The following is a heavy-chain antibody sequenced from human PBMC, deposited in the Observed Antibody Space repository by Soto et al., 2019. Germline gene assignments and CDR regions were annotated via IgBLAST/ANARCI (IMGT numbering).Heavy chain of an antibody. Sequence: GASVKVSCKASGGTFSSYAISWVRQAPLQVLEWMVGIIPIFGTANYAQKFQGRVTITADESTSTAYMELSSLRSEDTAVYYCASGRYYYDSSAYHYYYCYGMAFWGQGTTVTVSS. J-gene: IGHJ6*01. CDR3: ASGRYYYDSSAYHYYYCYGMAF. D-gene: IGHD3-22*01. CDR1: GGTFSSYA. V-gene: IGHV1-69*13. CDR2: IIPIFGTA.